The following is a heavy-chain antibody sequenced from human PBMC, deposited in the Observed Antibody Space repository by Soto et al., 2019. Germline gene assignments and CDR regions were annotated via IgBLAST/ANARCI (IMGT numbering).Heavy chain of an antibody. CDR2: INHSGST. Sequence: SETLSLTCAVYGGSFSGYYWTWIRQPPGTGLEWIGEINHSGSTNYNPSLKSRVTISVDTSKNQFSLKLTSVTAADTAVYYCASYVYNSGTLFNGIDYWGQGTLVTVS. CDR3: ASYVYNSGTLFNGIDY. CDR1: GGSFSGYY. D-gene: IGHD3-10*01. V-gene: IGHV4-34*01. J-gene: IGHJ4*02.